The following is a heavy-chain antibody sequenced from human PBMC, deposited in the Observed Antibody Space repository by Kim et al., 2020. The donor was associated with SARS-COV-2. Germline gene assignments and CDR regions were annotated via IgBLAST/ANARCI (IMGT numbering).Heavy chain of an antibody. CDR2: ISYDGSNK. D-gene: IGHD3-10*01. J-gene: IGHJ4*02. V-gene: IGHV3-30*18. CDR1: GFTFSSYG. CDR3: AKDILLWFGELLSSYFDY. Sequence: GGSLRLSCAASGFTFSSYGMHWVRQAPGKGLEWVAVISYDGSNKYYADSVKGRFTISRDNSKNTLYLQMNSLRAEDTAVYYCAKDILLWFGELLSSYFDYWGQGTLVTVSS.